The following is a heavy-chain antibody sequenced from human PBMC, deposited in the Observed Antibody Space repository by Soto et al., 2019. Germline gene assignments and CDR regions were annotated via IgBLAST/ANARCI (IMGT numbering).Heavy chain of an antibody. D-gene: IGHD3-3*01. V-gene: IGHV3-73*01. Sequence: EVQLVESGGGLVQPGGSLKLSCAASGFTFSGSAMHWVRQASGKGLEWVGRIRSKANSYATAYAASVKGRFTISRDDSKNTAYLQMNGLKTEDTAVYYCTRDFWSGYYAQGDSFDYWGQGTLVTVSS. CDR2: IRSKANSYAT. CDR3: TRDFWSGYYAQGDSFDY. J-gene: IGHJ4*02. CDR1: GFTFSGSA.